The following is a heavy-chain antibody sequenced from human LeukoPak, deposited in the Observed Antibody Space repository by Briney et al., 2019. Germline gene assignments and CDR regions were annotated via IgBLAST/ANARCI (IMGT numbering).Heavy chain of an antibody. V-gene: IGHV3-23*01. CDR1: GFTFSSYA. J-gene: IGHJ3*02. CDR3: VRAAAGSGWFEAFDI. Sequence: GGSLRLSCAASGFTFSSYAMSWVRQAPGKGLEWVSAISGSGGSTYYADSVKGRFTISRDNSKNTLYLQMNSLRPEDTAVYYCVRAAAGSGWFEAFDIWGQGTMVTASS. CDR2: ISGSGGST. D-gene: IGHD6-19*01.